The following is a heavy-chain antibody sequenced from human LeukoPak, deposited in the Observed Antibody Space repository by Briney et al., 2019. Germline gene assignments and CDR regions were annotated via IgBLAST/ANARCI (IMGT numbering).Heavy chain of an antibody. D-gene: IGHD1-26*01. CDR2: IYYSGST. J-gene: IGHJ4*02. Sequence: SETLSLTCTVSGGSISSYYWSWIRQPPGKGLEWIGYIYYSGSTNYDPSLKSRVTISVDTSKNQFSLKLSSVTAADTAVYYCARDIVGAPTALDYWGQGTLVTVSS. V-gene: IGHV4-59*01. CDR1: GGSISSYY. CDR3: ARDIVGAPTALDY.